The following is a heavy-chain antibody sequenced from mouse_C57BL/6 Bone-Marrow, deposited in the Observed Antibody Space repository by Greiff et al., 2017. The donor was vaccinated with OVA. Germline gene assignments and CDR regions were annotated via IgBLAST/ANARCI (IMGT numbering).Heavy chain of an antibody. J-gene: IGHJ2*01. CDR1: GFNIKDDY. CDR2: IDPENGDT. V-gene: IGHV14-4*01. CDR3: AFMTTVVDY. D-gene: IGHD1-1*01. Sequence: VQLQQSGAELVRPGASVKLSCTASGFNIKDDYMHWVKQRPEQGLEWIGWIDPENGDTEYASKFQGKATITADTSSNTAYLQLSSLTSEDTAVDYCAFMTTVVDYWGQGTTLTVSS.